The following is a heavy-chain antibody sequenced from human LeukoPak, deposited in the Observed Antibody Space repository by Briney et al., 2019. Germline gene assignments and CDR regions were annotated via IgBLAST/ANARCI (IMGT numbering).Heavy chain of an antibody. CDR3: ARSEGQEGYFDY. CDR1: GYTFTSYA. J-gene: IGHJ4*02. CDR2: ISAGNGNT. V-gene: IGHV1-3*01. Sequence: ASVKVSCKASGYTFTSYAMHWVRQAPGQRLEWMGWISAGNGNTKYSQKFQGRVTITRDTSASTAYMELSSLRSEDTAVYSCARSEGQEGYFDYWGQGTLVTVSS.